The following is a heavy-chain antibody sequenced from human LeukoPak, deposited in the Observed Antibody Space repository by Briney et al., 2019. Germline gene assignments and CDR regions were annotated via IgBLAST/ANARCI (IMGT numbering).Heavy chain of an antibody. D-gene: IGHD4-17*01. V-gene: IGHV4-59*08. Sequence: SETLSLTCTVSGGSISSYYWSWIRQPPGKGLEWVGYIYYSGSTNYNPSLKSRVTISVETSKNQFSLKLSSVTAADTAVYYCASQAVTTTGVDYWGQGTLVTVSS. CDR3: ASQAVTTTGVDY. CDR2: IYYSGST. J-gene: IGHJ4*02. CDR1: GGSISSYY.